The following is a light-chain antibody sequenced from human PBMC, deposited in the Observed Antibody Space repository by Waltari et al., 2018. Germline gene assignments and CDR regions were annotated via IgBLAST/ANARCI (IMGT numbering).Light chain of an antibody. J-gene: IGLJ1*01. Sequence: QSALTQPPSESGSPGQSVTISCTGSISDVGPYDYVSWYQQHPGKAPRLLIYDVSKRPSGVPYRFSGSKSGNTASLTVSGLQADDEADYYCSSYSDIKQGVCGTGTKVTVL. CDR2: DVS. CDR3: SSYSDIKQGV. V-gene: IGLV2-8*01. CDR1: ISDVGPYDY.